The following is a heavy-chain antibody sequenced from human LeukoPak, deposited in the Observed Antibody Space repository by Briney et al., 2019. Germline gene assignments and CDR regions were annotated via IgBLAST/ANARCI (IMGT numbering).Heavy chain of an antibody. J-gene: IGHJ4*02. CDR2: INSDGSST. CDR1: GFTFSSYW. Sequence: GGSLRLSCEASGFTFSSYWMHWVRQVPGKGLVWVSRINSDGSSTSYADSVKGRFTISRDNAKNTLYLQMNSLRAEDTAVYYCSGGGSIEVTGYWGQGTLVTVSS. CDR3: SGGGSIEVTGY. V-gene: IGHV3-74*01. D-gene: IGHD2-21*02.